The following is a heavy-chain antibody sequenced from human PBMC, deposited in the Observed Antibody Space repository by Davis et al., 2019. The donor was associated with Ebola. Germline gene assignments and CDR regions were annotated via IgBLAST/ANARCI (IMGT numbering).Heavy chain of an antibody. V-gene: IGHV3-53*01. CDR1: GFTVSDNY. CDR2: IYVGGDT. D-gene: IGHD4/OR15-4a*01. Sequence: GESLKISCAVSGFTVSDNYVTWVRQAPGKGLEWVAVIYVGGDTYYTDSVKGRFTISRDNSKNTVSLQMNSLRVEDTAVYYCTRGGADDPLDVWGRGTIVTVSS. CDR3: TRGGADDPLDV. J-gene: IGHJ3*01.